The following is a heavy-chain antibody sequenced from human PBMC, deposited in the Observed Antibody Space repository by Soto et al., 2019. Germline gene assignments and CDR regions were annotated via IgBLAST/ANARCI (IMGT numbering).Heavy chain of an antibody. D-gene: IGHD3-22*01. J-gene: IGHJ6*02. CDR1: GGSISSGGYS. CDR2: IYHSGST. V-gene: IGHV4-30-2*01. CDR3: ASEYYDSSYYYGMDV. Sequence: SETLSLTCAVSGGSISSGGYSWSWIRQPPGKGLEWIGYIYHSGSTYYNPSLKSRVTISVDRSKSQFSLKLSSVTAADTAVYYCASEYYDSSYYYGMDVWGQGTTVTVSS.